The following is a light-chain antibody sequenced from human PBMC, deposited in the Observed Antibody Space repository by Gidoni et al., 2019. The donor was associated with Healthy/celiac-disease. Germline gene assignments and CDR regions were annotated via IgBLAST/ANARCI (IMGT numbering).Light chain of an antibody. J-gene: IGLJ2*01. V-gene: IGLV2-14*03. CDR3: SSYTSSSNVV. CDR1: SSDVGGYNY. Sequence: QSALTQPASVAGSPGQSITISCTGTSSDVGGYNYVSWYQQHPGKAPKLMIYDVSNRPSVVSHRCSGSKSGNTASLTISGLQAEDEADYYCSSYTSSSNVVVGGGTKLTVL. CDR2: DVS.